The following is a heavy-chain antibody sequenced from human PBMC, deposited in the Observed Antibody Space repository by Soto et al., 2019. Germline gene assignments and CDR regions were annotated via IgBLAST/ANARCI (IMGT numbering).Heavy chain of an antibody. V-gene: IGHV1-18*01. CDR2: ISAYNGNT. D-gene: IGHD2-2*01. J-gene: IGHJ6*02. CDR1: GYTFTSYG. CDR3: ARSHCSSTSCREAYYGMDV. Sequence: QVQLVQSGAEVKKPGASVKVSCKASGYTFTSYGISWVRQAPGQGLEWMGWISAYNGNTNYAKKLQGRVSMTPDTATSTAYMELRSLRSDDTAVYYCARSHCSSTSCREAYYGMDVWGQGTTVTVSS.